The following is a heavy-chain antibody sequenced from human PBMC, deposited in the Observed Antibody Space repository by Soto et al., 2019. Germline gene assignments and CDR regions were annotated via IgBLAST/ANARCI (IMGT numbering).Heavy chain of an antibody. CDR3: AKSSGKSYPESRVFDF. Sequence: PGGSLRLSCSASGFTFSNYAMTWVRQAPGEGLEWVAVITNDGGDTLHADSVKGRFTIFRDNSKDTLYLQMISLRAEDTAMYYCAKSSGKSYPESRVFDFWGQGTRVTVSS. CDR1: GFTFSNYA. D-gene: IGHD1-26*01. V-gene: IGHV3-23*01. J-gene: IGHJ4*02. CDR2: ITNDGGDT.